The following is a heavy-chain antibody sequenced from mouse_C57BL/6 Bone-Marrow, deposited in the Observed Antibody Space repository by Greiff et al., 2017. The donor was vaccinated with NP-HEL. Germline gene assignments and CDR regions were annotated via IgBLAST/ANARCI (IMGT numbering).Heavy chain of an antibody. Sequence: ESGGGLVQPGGSLKLPCAASGFTFSDAWMDWVRQSPERGLEWVAEISNKANNHTTNYAESVKGRFTISRDESASTVYLQMNSLSAEDTGIYYCTILLYPDWGQGTSVTVSS. CDR2: ISNKANNHTT. CDR3: TILLYPD. D-gene: IGHD2-12*01. CDR1: GFTFSDAW. J-gene: IGHJ4*01. V-gene: IGHV6-6*01.